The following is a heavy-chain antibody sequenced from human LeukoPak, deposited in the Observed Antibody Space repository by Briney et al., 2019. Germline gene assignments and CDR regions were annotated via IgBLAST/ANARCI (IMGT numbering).Heavy chain of an antibody. V-gene: IGHV5-51*01. CDR3: ARHEACSGGSCYSEHYYYGMDV. D-gene: IGHD2-15*01. Sequence: GESLKISCKGSGYSFTSYWIGWVRQMPGKGLEWMGIIYPSDSDTRYSPSFQGQVTISADKSISTAHLQWSSLKASDTAMYYCARHEACSGGSCYSEHYYYGMDVWGKGTTVTVSS. CDR1: GYSFTSYW. J-gene: IGHJ6*04. CDR2: IYPSDSDT.